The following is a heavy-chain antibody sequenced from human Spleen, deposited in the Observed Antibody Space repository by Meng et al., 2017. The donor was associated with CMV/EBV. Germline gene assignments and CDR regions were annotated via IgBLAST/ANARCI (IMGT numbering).Heavy chain of an antibody. CDR1: DVSISNSSFF. D-gene: IGHD1-26*01. CDR2: FFHRGDT. CDR3: ARHLRGYSWPKSD. V-gene: IGHV4-39*01. J-gene: IGHJ4*02. Sequence: SETLSLTCTVSDVSISNSSFFWGWLRQPPGKGLEWIGSFFHRGDTYSNPSLRSRVAVSVDTSKNQFSLRLNSVTATDTAVYYCARHLRGYSWPKSDWGQGTLVTVSS.